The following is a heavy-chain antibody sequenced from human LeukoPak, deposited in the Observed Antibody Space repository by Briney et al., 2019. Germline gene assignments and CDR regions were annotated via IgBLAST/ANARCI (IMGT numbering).Heavy chain of an antibody. V-gene: IGHV3-30*03. CDR2: ISYDGTKK. CDR3: ARSPYYYDSSGLVDY. D-gene: IGHD3-22*01. J-gene: IGHJ4*02. Sequence: HTGRSLRLSCAASEFIFSNYGMHWVRQAPGKGLEWVAVISYDGTKKYYADSVKGRFTISRDISKNTLYLQMNSLRAEDTGVYYCARSPYYYDSSGLVDYWGQGTLVTVSS. CDR1: EFIFSNYG.